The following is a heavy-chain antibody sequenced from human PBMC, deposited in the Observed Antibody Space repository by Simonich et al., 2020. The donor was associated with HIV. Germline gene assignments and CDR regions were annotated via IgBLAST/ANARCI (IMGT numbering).Heavy chain of an antibody. J-gene: IGHJ4*02. V-gene: IGHV3-48*03. Sequence: EVQLVESGGGLVQPGGSLRLSCAASGFTFSSYEMNWVRQAPGKGLEWVSYIRNSGSTIYYADSVKGRFTISRDNAKNSLYLQMNSLRAEDTAVYYCARESIAVSGTYFDYWGQGTLVTVSS. CDR2: IRNSGSTI. CDR3: ARESIAVSGTYFDY. CDR1: GFTFSSYE. D-gene: IGHD6-19*01.